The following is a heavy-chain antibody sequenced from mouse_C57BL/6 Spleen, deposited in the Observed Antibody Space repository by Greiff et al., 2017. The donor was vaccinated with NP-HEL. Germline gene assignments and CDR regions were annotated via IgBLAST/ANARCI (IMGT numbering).Heavy chain of an antibody. CDR2: IDPETGGT. V-gene: IGHV1-15*01. D-gene: IGHD2-3*01. CDR1: GYTFTDYE. J-gene: IGHJ2*01. Sequence: QVQLQQSGAELVRPGASVTLSCKASGYTFTDYEMHWVKQTPVHGLEWIGAIDPETGGTAYNQKFKGKAILTADKSSSTAYMELRSLTSEDSAVYYCTRYYDGYSFDYWGQGTTLTVSS. CDR3: TRYYDGYSFDY.